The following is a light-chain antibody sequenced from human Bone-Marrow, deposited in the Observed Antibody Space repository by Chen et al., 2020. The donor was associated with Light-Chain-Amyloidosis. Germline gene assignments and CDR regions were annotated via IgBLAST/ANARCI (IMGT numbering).Light chain of an antibody. V-gene: IGLV3-25*03. J-gene: IGLJ2*01. CDR1: DLPTKY. CDR3: QSADSSGTYEVI. Sequence: SDELPHPPSASVSPGQTARITCSGDDLPTKYAYWYQQKPGQAPVLVIHRDTERPSGISERFSGSSSGTTATLTISGVQAEDEADYHCQSADSSGTYEVIFGGGTKLTVL. CDR2: RDT.